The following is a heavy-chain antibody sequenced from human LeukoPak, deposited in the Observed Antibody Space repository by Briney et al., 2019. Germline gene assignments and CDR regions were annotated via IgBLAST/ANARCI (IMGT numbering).Heavy chain of an antibody. Sequence: SETPSLTCTVSGGSISNYYWSWIRQPAGKGLEWIGLIYTSGSTNYNPSLKSRVTMSVDTSKNQFSLKLSSVTAADTAVYFCARTPIYYYDNSGYYNWGQGTLVTVSS. CDR2: IYTSGST. V-gene: IGHV4-4*07. CDR3: ARTPIYYYDNSGYYN. D-gene: IGHD3-22*01. CDR1: GGSISNYY. J-gene: IGHJ4*02.